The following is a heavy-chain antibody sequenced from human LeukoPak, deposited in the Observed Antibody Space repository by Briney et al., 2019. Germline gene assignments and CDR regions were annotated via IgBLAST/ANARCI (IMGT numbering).Heavy chain of an antibody. CDR3: ARDLGGSCFDY. CDR2: ISGRSGST. Sequence: GGSLRLSCAASGFTFSSYGMSWVRQAPGKGLEWVSAISGRSGSTYYADSVKGRFTISRDNSKNSLYLQMNSLRAEDTAVYYCARDLGGSCFDYWGQGTLVTVSS. J-gene: IGHJ4*02. V-gene: IGHV3-23*01. CDR1: GFTFSSYG. D-gene: IGHD2-15*01.